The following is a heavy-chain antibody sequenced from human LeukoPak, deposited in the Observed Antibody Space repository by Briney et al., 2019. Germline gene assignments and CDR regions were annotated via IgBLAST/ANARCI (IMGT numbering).Heavy chain of an antibody. V-gene: IGHV3-64*02. CDR3: AREVDRVFDY. Sequence: GGSLRLSCAASGFTFSSYSMHWLRQAPGKGLAYVSAISSNGDNTYYAGSVKGRFTISRDNSKNTLYLQMGSLRVEDMGVYYCAREVDRVFDYWGQGNLVTVSS. CDR1: GFTFSSYS. CDR2: ISSNGDNT. J-gene: IGHJ4*02. D-gene: IGHD2-2*01.